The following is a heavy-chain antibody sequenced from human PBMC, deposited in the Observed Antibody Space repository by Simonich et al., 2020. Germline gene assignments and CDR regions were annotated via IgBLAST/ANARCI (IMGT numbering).Heavy chain of an antibody. CDR2: NNPKSGGT. CDR3: ARGGVQYYYYYMDV. J-gene: IGHJ6*03. Sequence: QVQLVQSGAEVKKPGASVKVSCKASGYTFTGYYMHWVRQAPGQGLGWVVWNNPKSGGTNKAQKLKGRVTMTRDTSISTAYMELSRLRSDDTAVYYCARGGVQYYYYYMDVWGKGTTVTVSS. CDR1: GYTFTGYY. D-gene: IGHD3-3*01. V-gene: IGHV1-2*02.